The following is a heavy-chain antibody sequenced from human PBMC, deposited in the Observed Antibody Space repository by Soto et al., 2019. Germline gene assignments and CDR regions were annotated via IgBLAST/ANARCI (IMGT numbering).Heavy chain of an antibody. J-gene: IGHJ6*02. CDR1: GGTFSSYA. Sequence: QVQLVQSGAEVKKPGSSVKVSCKASGGTFSSYAISWVRQAPGQGLEWMGGIIPIFGTANYAQKFKGRVTITADKSTGTAYMELSSLRSEDTAVYYCATHCSSTSCYTADYYYGMDVWGQGTTVTVSS. D-gene: IGHD2-2*02. CDR2: IIPIFGTA. V-gene: IGHV1-69*06. CDR3: ATHCSSTSCYTADYYYGMDV.